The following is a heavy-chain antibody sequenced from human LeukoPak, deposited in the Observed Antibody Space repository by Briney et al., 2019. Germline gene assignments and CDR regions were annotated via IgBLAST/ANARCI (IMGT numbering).Heavy chain of an antibody. Sequence: ASVKVFCKASGYTFTDYYMHWVRQAPGQGLEWMGWINPNSGGTNYAQKFQGRVTMTRDTSISTAYMELSRLRSDDTAVYYCARDPGGVDYYYMDVWGKGTTVTVSS. CDR1: GYTFTDYY. V-gene: IGHV1-2*02. CDR3: ARDPGGVDYYYMDV. D-gene: IGHD2-8*01. CDR2: INPNSGGT. J-gene: IGHJ6*03.